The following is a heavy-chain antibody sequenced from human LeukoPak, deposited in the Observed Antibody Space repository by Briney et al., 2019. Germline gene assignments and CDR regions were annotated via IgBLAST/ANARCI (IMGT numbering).Heavy chain of an antibody. CDR3: ARTKRGYSGYGPYNWFDP. CDR2: IQFDGSDN. D-gene: IGHD5-12*01. J-gene: IGHJ5*02. Sequence: GGSLRLSCAASGFTFSSYNMHWVRQAPGKGLEWVAYIQFDGSDNSYADSVKGRFTISRDNSKNTLYLQMNSLRAGDTAVYYCARTKRGYSGYGPYNWFDPWGQGTLVTVSS. V-gene: IGHV3-30*02. CDR1: GFTFSSYN.